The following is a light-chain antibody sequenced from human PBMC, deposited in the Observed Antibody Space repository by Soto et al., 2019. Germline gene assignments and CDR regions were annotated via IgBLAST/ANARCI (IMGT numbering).Light chain of an antibody. CDR2: EVS. V-gene: IGLV2-14*01. Sequence: QSVLTQPASVSGSPGQSITISCTGTSSDVGGYNYVSWYQQHPGKAPKLMIYEVSNRPSGVSNRFSASKSGNTASLTISGLQAEDEADYYCSSYTSSSTYVLGTGTKVTVL. CDR3: SSYTSSSTYV. CDR1: SSDVGGYNY. J-gene: IGLJ1*01.